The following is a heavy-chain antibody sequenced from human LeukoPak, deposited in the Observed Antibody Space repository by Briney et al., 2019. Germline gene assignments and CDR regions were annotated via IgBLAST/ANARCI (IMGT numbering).Heavy chain of an antibody. J-gene: IGHJ4*02. CDR2: ISAYNGNT. CDR1: GYTFTSCG. CDR3: ARDLSSGWYVVHGY. Sequence: ASVKVSCKASGYTFTSCGISWVRQAPGQGLEWMGWISAYNGNTNYAQKLQGRVTMTTDTSTSTAYMELRSLRSDDTAVYYCARDLSSGWYVVHGYWGQGTLVTVSS. D-gene: IGHD6-19*01. V-gene: IGHV1-18*01.